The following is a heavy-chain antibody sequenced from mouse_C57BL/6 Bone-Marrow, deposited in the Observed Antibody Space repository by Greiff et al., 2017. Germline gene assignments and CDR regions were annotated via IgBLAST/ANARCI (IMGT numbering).Heavy chain of an antibody. J-gene: IGHJ3*01. CDR3: ACGNSFAY. V-gene: IGHV5-6*01. CDR2: ISSGGSYT. Sequence: EVMLVESGGDLVKPGGSLKLSCAASGFTFSSYGMSWVRQTPDKRLEWVATISSGGSYTYYPDSVKGRFTISRANAKNPLYLQMSRLKSEDTAMYYCACGNSFAYWGQGTLVTVSA. D-gene: IGHD2-1*01. CDR1: GFTFSSYG.